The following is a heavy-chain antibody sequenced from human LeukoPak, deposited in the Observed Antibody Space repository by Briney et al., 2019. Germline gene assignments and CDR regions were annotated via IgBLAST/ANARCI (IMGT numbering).Heavy chain of an antibody. J-gene: IGHJ4*02. V-gene: IGHV3-43*01. CDR1: GFAFDDYD. CDR3: AKDYSSSGPFDY. CDR2: ISWDGGNR. Sequence: GGSLRLSCAASGFAFDDYDMSWVRQAPGKGLEWVSLISWDGGNREYADSVKGRFTISRDNSRNSLFLQMNSLTTEDTAFYYCAKDYSSSGPFDYWGQGTLVTVSS. D-gene: IGHD6-13*01.